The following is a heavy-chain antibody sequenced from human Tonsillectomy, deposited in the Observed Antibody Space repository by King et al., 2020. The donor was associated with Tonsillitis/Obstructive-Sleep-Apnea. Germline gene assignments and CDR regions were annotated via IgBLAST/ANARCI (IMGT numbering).Heavy chain of an antibody. V-gene: IGHV1-18*01. D-gene: IGHD3-10*01. Sequence: FQLVQSGAEVKKPGASVKVSCKASGYTLTSYGVSWVRQAPGQGLEWMGWISGYNGNTNYAQKFQGRVSMTTDTSTSTAYMELRSLTSDDTAVYYCARDPWVGELSASPNFHYWGRGTLVTV. CDR2: ISGYNGNT. CDR1: GYTLTSYG. J-gene: IGHJ4*02. CDR3: ARDPWVGELSASPNFHY.